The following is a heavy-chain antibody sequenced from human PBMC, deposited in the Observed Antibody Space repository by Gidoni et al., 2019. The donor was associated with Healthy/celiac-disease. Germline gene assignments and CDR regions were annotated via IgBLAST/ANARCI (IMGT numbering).Heavy chain of an antibody. CDR2: LNGSGGRT. V-gene: IGHV3-23*01. D-gene: IGHD1-26*01. Sequence: EVQLLESGGGLVQPGGSLRLPCAASGFTFSSYALGWVRQAPGKGLAWVSALNGSGGRTYYADSVRGRFTISRDNSKNTLYLQMSSLRAEDTAVYYCAKDPGGSYYYFDYWGQGTLVTVSS. J-gene: IGHJ4*02. CDR1: GFTFSSYA. CDR3: AKDPGGSYYYFDY.